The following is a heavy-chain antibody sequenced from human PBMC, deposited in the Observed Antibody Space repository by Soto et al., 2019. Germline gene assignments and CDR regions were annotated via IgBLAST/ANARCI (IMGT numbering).Heavy chain of an antibody. J-gene: IGHJ4*02. D-gene: IGHD6-19*01. Sequence: QVQLVESGGDVVQPGRSLRLSCTASGFPFSTYAMHWVRQAPGKGLEWVAVISSDGTNTYYADFVKGRFTISRDNSKNRLYLQMNSLRNEDTAVCHCAREKAVAGLEYWGQGDMVTVSA. CDR3: AREKAVAGLEY. V-gene: IGHV3-30*14. CDR1: GFPFSTYA. CDR2: ISSDGTNT.